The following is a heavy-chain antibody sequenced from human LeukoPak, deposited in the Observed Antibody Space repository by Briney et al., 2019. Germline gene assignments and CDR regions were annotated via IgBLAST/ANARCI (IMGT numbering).Heavy chain of an antibody. D-gene: IGHD6-25*01. CDR3: AKAAIATGYYYFYMDV. J-gene: IGHJ6*03. V-gene: IGHV3-23*01. CDR1: GFTFSNYW. CDR2: ISGSGDST. Sequence: GGSLRLSCAASGFTFSNYWMHWVRQAPGKGLEWVLSISGSGDSTYYADSVKGRFTVSRDSSKNTVYLQMTSLRAEDTAVYYCAKAAIATGYYYFYMDVWGKGTTVTVSS.